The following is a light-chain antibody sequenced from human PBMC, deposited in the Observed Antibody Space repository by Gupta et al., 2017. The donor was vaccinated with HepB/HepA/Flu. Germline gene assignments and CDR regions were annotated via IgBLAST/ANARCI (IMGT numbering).Light chain of an antibody. J-gene: IGLJ2*01. CDR3: QAYDNSRSASGV. CDR2: DNN. CDR1: SSNIGAGSN. V-gene: IGLV1-40*01. Sequence: QAVLTQPPSVSGAPGQRVPLPCTGSSSNIGAGSNVPWYQQLPATAPKLLIYDNNNRRSAGPDRFSCSKSGTSSSLAITGLRAEDEADYYCQAYDNSRSASGVFGGGTKLTVL.